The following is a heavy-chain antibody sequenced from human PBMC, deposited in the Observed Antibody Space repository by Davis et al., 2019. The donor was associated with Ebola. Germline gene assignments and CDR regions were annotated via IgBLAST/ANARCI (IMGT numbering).Heavy chain of an antibody. V-gene: IGHV3-7*03. CDR1: GWSGRSYW. CDR3: ARDTSYGMDV. CDR2: IKQDGSEK. Sequence: GESLKISCAASGWSGRSYWMSWVRQAPGKGLEWVANIKQDGSEKYYVDSVKGRFTISRDNAKNSLYLQMNSLRAEDTAVYYCARDTSYGMDVWGQGTTVTASS. D-gene: IGHD2/OR15-2a*01. J-gene: IGHJ6*02.